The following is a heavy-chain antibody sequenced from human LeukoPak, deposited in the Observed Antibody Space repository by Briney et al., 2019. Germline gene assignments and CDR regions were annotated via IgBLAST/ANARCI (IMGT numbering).Heavy chain of an antibody. Sequence: SETLSLTCTVSGGSISSNYWSWIRHPPGKGLESIGYIYYSGSTNYNPSLKSRVTMSVDTSKNQFSLKVSSVTAAGTAVYYCAKLVSSGWYYDYWGQGTLVTVSS. CDR1: GGSISSNY. CDR2: IYYSGST. D-gene: IGHD6-19*01. CDR3: AKLVSSGWYYDY. J-gene: IGHJ4*02. V-gene: IGHV4-59*08.